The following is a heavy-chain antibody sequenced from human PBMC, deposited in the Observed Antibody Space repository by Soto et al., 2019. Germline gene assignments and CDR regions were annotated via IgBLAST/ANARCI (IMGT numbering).Heavy chain of an antibody. D-gene: IGHD4-17*01. Sequence: ASVKVSCKASGYTFTSYDINWVRQATGQGLEWMGWMNPNSGNTGYAQKFQGRVTMTRNTSISTAYMELSSLRSEDTAVYYCARAKTMTTVVFGYWGQGTLVTVSS. V-gene: IGHV1-8*01. J-gene: IGHJ4*02. CDR2: MNPNSGNT. CDR3: ARAKTMTTVVFGY. CDR1: GYTFTSYD.